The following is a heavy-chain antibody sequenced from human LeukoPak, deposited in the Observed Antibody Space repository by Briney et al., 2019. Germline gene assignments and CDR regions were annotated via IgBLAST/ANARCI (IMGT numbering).Heavy chain of an antibody. CDR2: LYNTGNT. J-gene: IGHJ4*02. CDR3: ARLTPAAGRLYFVD. V-gene: IGHV3-53*01. Sequence: GGSLRPSCAASGFTVNSNYLSWVRQAPGKGLEWVSTLYNTGNTYYANSVKGRFSIPRDNSKNTLFLQMNSLRAEDTAVYYCARLTPAAGRLYFVDWGPGTLVTVSS. CDR1: GFTVNSNY. D-gene: IGHD6-13*01.